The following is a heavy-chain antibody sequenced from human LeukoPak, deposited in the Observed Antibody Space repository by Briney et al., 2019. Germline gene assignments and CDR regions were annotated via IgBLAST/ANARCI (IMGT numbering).Heavy chain of an antibody. CDR2: INHSGSA. CDR3: ARVGHSSSWYNFDY. CDR1: GGSFSGYY. Sequence: SETLSLTCAVYGGSFSGYYWSWIRQPPGKGLEWIGEINHSGSANYNPSLKSRVTISVDTSKSQFSLKLSSVTAADTAVYYCARVGHSSSWYNFDYWGQGTLVTVSS. V-gene: IGHV4-34*01. D-gene: IGHD6-13*01. J-gene: IGHJ4*02.